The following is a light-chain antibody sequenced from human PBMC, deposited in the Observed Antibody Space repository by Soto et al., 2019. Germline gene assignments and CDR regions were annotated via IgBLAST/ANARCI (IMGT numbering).Light chain of an antibody. CDR1: QNINSDY. J-gene: IGKJ5*01. Sequence: IGVTQWACTLSLSPGERATLSCRAGQNINSDYCAWYKQKPGQAPRLLIFGASTRATGIPDRFSGSGPGAYFNLTISRRDPAECGVYYCQQYGSSPTFGQGTRLEI. CDR2: GAS. CDR3: QQYGSSPT. V-gene: IGKV3-20*01.